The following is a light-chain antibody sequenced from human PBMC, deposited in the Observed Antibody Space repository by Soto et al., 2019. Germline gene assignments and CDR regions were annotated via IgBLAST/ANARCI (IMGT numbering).Light chain of an antibody. J-gene: IGKJ3*01. CDR1: HGVSSW. CDR3: QQANGFSFT. V-gene: IGKV1-12*01. Sequence: DIQMTQSPSSVSASVGDRVTITCRASHGVSSWLAWYQQKPGKAPKLLIYAASSLQSGVPSRFSGSGSGADFTLTISSLQPEHFATYYCQQANGFSFTFGSGTKVDIK. CDR2: AAS.